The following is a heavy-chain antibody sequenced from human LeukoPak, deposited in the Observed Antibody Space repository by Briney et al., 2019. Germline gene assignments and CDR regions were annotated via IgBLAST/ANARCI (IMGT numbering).Heavy chain of an antibody. V-gene: IGHV1-8*03. CDR3: ARTMIVDGSAFDI. CDR2: MNPNSGNT. CDR1: GYTFTSYD. D-gene: IGHD3-22*01. Sequence: ASVKVSCKASGYTFTSYDITWVRQATGQGLEWMGWMNPNSGNTGYAQKFQGRVTITRNTSISTAYMELSSLRSEDTAVYYCARTMIVDGSAFDIWGQGTMVTVSS. J-gene: IGHJ3*02.